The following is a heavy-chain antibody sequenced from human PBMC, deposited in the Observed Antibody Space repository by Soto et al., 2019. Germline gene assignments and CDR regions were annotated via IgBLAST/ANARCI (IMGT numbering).Heavy chain of an antibody. CDR2: IIPKFGTT. J-gene: IGHJ4*02. CDR1: GGTFSTYG. Sequence: ASVKVSCKASGGTFSTYGMNWVRLAPGQGLEWMGGIIPKFGTTNYAQKFQGRVTITADESTNTAYMELNYLRSEDTAVYFCARELVPYYGGNSLSLDYWGQGTLVTVSS. D-gene: IGHD4-17*01. CDR3: ARELVPYYGGNSLSLDY. V-gene: IGHV1-69*13.